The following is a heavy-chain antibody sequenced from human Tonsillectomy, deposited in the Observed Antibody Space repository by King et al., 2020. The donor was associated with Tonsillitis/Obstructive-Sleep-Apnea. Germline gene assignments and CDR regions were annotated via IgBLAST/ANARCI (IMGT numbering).Heavy chain of an antibody. CDR2: TRNKASXYST. D-gene: IGHD1-26*01. CDR1: GFTFSDHY. Sequence: VQLVESGGGLVQPGGSLRLSCAASGFTFSDHYMDWVRQAPGKGLEWVGRTRNKASXYSTEYAASVKGRFTISRDDSKNSLYMQVNTLRTDDTAVYYCARVSGSYYLDYWGQGTLVTVSS. J-gene: IGHJ4*02. V-gene: IGHV3-72*01. CDR3: ARVSGSYYLDY.